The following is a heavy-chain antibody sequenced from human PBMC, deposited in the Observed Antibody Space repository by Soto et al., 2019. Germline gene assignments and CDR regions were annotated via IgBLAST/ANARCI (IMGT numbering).Heavy chain of an antibody. CDR2: ISAYNGNT. Sequence: QVQLVQSGAEVKKPGASVKVSCKASGYTFTSYGISWVRQAPGQGLEWMGWISAYNGNTNYAQKLQGRVTMTTDTSTSTAYMELRSLRSDDTAVYYCSREWEQLVPWYYFDYWGQGTLVTVSS. CDR3: SREWEQLVPWYYFDY. J-gene: IGHJ4*02. D-gene: IGHD6-13*01. V-gene: IGHV1-18*01. CDR1: GYTFTSYG.